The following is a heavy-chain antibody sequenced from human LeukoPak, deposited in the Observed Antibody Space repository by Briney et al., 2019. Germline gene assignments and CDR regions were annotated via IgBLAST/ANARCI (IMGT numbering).Heavy chain of an antibody. CDR2: IRGIGET. D-gene: IGHD3-16*01. V-gene: IGHV3-23*01. J-gene: IGHJ1*01. CDR1: GLSFSSFA. CDR3: AKASWVSSTDAVR. Sequence: GGPLRLSCAASGLSFSSFAMSWGRGGPAGGREGVSSIRGIGETFYADSGKGRFTLPSDSSRNTVYFQLNNLRVEDTAIYYCAKASWVSSTDAVRWGQGPLVSVSS.